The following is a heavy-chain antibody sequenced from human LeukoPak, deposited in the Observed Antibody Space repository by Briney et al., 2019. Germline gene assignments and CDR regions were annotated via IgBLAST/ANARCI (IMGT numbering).Heavy chain of an antibody. J-gene: IGHJ6*03. CDR1: GGSFSGYY. Sequence: SETLSLTCAVYGGSFSGYYWSWIRQPPGKGLEWIGEINHSGSTNYNPSLKSRVTMSVDTSKNQFSLKLSSVTAADTAVYYCARDAHYDFWSGYYAYYYYYMDVWGKGTTVTVSS. V-gene: IGHV4-34*01. D-gene: IGHD3-3*01. CDR2: INHSGST. CDR3: ARDAHYDFWSGYYAYYYYYMDV.